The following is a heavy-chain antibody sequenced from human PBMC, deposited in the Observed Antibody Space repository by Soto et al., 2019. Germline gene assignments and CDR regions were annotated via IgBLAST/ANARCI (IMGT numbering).Heavy chain of an antibody. D-gene: IGHD2-21*01. CDR2: IGTAGDT. Sequence: GGSLRLSCAASGFTFSSYDMHWVRQATGKGLEWVSAIGTAGDTYYPGSVKGRFTISRENAKNSLYLQMNSLRAEDTAVYYCARNSVESGMDVWGQGTTVTVSS. CDR1: GFTFSSYD. V-gene: IGHV3-13*01. J-gene: IGHJ6*02. CDR3: ARNSVESGMDV.